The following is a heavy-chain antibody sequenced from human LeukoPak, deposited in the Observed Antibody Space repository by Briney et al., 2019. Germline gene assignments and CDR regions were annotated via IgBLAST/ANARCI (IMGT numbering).Heavy chain of an antibody. CDR2: IYYSGST. Sequence: SETLSLTCTVSGGSISSNYWSWIRQPPGKGLESIGYIYYSGSTNYNPSLKSRITISVDTSKNQFSLKLSSVTAADTAMYYCARTAMVPAAMHTWCFDLWGRGTLVTVSS. V-gene: IGHV4-59*01. CDR1: GGSISSNY. CDR3: ARTAMVPAAMHTWCFDL. J-gene: IGHJ2*01. D-gene: IGHD2-2*01.